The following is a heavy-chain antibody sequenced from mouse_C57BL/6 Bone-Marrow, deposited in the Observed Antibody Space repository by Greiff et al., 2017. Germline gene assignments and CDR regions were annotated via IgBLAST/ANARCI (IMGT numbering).Heavy chain of an antibody. CDR1: GYTFTDYY. J-gene: IGHJ1*03. CDR2: INPYNGGT. CDR3: APITTDWYFDV. D-gene: IGHD1-1*01. Sequence: EVQLQQSGPVLVKPGASVKMSCKASGYTFTDYYMNWVKPSHGKSLEWIGVINPYNGGTSYNQKFKGKATLTVDKSSSTAYMELNSLTSEDSAVYYCAPITTDWYFDVWGTGTTVTVAS. V-gene: IGHV1-19*01.